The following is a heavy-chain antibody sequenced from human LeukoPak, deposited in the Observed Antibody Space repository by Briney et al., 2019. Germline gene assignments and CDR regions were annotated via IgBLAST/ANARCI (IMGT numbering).Heavy chain of an antibody. J-gene: IGHJ4*02. V-gene: IGHV3-74*01. CDR1: GFTFSNYW. D-gene: IGHD1-14*01. Sequence: GGSLRLSCAASGFTFSNYWMHWVRQAPGKGLVWVSHINSDGSRTNYAASVKGRFTISRDNAKNTLYLQMNSLRAEDTAVYYCARQPDYWGQRTLLTVSS. CDR3: ARQPDY. CDR2: INSDGSRT.